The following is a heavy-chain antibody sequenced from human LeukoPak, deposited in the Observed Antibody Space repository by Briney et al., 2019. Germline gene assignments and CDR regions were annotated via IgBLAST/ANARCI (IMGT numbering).Heavy chain of an antibody. Sequence: GESLKISCKDSGYNFTTNWVGWARQMPGKGLEWMGIIYPGGSDTLYSPSFQGQVTISADKSITTAYLQWSSLKASDTAMYYCARRSYYGSGPFDSWGQGTLVIVSS. CDR2: IYPGGSDT. V-gene: IGHV5-51*01. J-gene: IGHJ4*02. D-gene: IGHD3-10*01. CDR1: GYNFTTNW. CDR3: ARRSYYGSGPFDS.